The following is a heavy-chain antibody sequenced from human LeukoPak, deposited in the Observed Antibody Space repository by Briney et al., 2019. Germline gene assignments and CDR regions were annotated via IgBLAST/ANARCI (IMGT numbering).Heavy chain of an antibody. CDR2: INHSGST. Sequence: SETLSLTCAVYGGSFSGYYWSWIRQPPGKGLEWIWEINHSGSTNYNPSLKSRVTISVDTSKNQFSLKLSSVTAADTAVYYCARDMVRGVIIPLGYWGQGTLVTAYS. CDR3: ARDMVRGVIIPLGY. J-gene: IGHJ4*02. CDR1: GGSFSGYY. D-gene: IGHD3-10*01. V-gene: IGHV4-34*01.